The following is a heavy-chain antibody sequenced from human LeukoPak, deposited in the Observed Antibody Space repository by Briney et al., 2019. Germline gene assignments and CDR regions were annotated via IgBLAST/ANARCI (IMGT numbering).Heavy chain of an antibody. V-gene: IGHV3-30-3*01. J-gene: IGHJ4*02. D-gene: IGHD1-26*01. Sequence: PGGSLRLSCAVSGFTFKKYAIHWVRQAPGKGLEWVAFISWDGNTKYYADSVKGRFTISRDNSQNTLDLQMNSRRAEDTAVYYCARDLSERYSTDYWGQGTLVTVSS. CDR3: ARDLSERYSTDY. CDR2: ISWDGNTK. CDR1: GFTFKKYA.